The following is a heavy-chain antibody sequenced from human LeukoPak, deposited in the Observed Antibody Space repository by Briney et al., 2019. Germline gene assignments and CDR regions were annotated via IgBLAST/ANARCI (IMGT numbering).Heavy chain of an antibody. CDR3: AKEGRLTVAAVVVENYFDY. CDR2: ISGSGGDT. Sequence: GGSLRLSCSASGFTFSRSVMSWVRHAAEKGLEWVSLISGSGGDTYYTDSVKGRFTISRDNSKTTVYLQMNSLRTEDTATYYCAKEGRLTVAAVVVENYFDYWGQGTPVTVSS. CDR1: GFTFSRSV. D-gene: IGHD3-22*01. V-gene: IGHV3-23*01. J-gene: IGHJ4*02.